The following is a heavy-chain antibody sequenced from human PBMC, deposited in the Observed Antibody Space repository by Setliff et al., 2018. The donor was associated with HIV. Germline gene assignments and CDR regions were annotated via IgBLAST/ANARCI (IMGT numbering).Heavy chain of an antibody. Sequence: SETLSLTCAVSGYSISSGYYWGWIRQTPGKGLEWIGSIYYSGSTNYNPSLKSRVTISVATSKNQFSLKLNSVTTADTAVDYCARSRTSSGYYGVTGYGMDVWGQGTTVTVSS. CDR1: GYSISSGYY. V-gene: IGHV4-38-2*01. CDR2: IYYSGST. D-gene: IGHD3-22*01. CDR3: ARSRTSSGYYGVTGYGMDV. J-gene: IGHJ6*02.